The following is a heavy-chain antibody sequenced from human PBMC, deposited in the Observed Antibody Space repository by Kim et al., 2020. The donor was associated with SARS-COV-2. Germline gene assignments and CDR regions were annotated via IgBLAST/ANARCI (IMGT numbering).Heavy chain of an antibody. J-gene: IGHJ3*02. D-gene: IGHD6-13*01. CDR1: GFTFSSYD. Sequence: GGSLRLSCAASGFTFSSYDMHWVRQATGKGLEWVSAIGTAGDTYYPGSVKGRFTISRENAKNSLYLQMNSLRAGDTAVYYCARARVGVAAGLDAFDIWGQGTMVTVSS. CDR3: ARARVGVAAGLDAFDI. V-gene: IGHV3-13*01. CDR2: IGTAGDT.